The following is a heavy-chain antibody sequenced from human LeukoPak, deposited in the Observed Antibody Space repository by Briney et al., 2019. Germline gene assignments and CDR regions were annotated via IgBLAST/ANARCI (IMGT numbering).Heavy chain of an antibody. Sequence: SETLSLTCTVSGGSISSYYWSWIRQPAGKGLEWIGRIYTSGSTNYNPSLKSRVTMSVDTSKNQFSLKLSSVTAADTAVYYCAYTHYDFWSGYFFDYWGQGTLVTVSS. J-gene: IGHJ4*02. CDR1: GGSISSYY. D-gene: IGHD3-3*01. CDR3: AYTHYDFWSGYFFDY. CDR2: IYTSGST. V-gene: IGHV4-4*07.